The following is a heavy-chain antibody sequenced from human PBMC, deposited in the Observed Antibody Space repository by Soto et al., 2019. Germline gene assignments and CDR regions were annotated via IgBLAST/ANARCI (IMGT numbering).Heavy chain of an antibody. CDR2: ITINGNT. J-gene: IGHJ1*01. Sequence: WSWIRQPAGKGLEWIGRITINGNTQKNPSFKSRVTMSIDTSRNHFSLNLQSATAADTALYYCARETGENWTYEAHWGPRTLVTVSS. D-gene: IGHD1-7*01. V-gene: IGHV4-4*07. CDR3: ARETGENWTYEAH.